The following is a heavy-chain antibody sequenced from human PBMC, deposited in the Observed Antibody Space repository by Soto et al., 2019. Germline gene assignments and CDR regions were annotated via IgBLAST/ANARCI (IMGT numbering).Heavy chain of an antibody. D-gene: IGHD3-22*01. V-gene: IGHV1-2*04. CDR1: GYTFTGYY. CDR2: INPNSGAT. Sequence: ASVKVSCKAPGYTFTGYYMHWVRQAPGQGLEWMGWINPNSGATNYAQKFQGWVTMTRDTSISTAYMELSRLKSDDTAVYYCARDPSPCDSSGYYDYWGQGTLVTV. J-gene: IGHJ4*02. CDR3: ARDPSPCDSSGYYDY.